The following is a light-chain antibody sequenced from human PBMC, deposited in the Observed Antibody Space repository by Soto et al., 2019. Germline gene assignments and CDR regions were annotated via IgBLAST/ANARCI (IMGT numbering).Light chain of an antibody. CDR1: QSISTY. CDR3: QHCYSIPPT. Sequence: DIQMTQSPSALSASFGDRVTITCGASQSISTYLEWFQQKPGKAPKLLIYGASTLQSGVPSRSSASGSGTDFTLTINSLQPDDFETYYCQHCYSIPPTFGHGTKVDIK. V-gene: IGKV1-39*01. J-gene: IGKJ1*01. CDR2: GAS.